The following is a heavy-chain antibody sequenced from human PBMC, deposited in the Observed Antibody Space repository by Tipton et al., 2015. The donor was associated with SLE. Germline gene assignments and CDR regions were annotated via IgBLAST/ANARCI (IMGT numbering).Heavy chain of an antibody. CDR3: TLGGSSSHTSSYAYYYMDV. CDR2: IPYDGSNK. D-gene: IGHD6-6*01. J-gene: IGHJ6*03. CDR1: GFTFSTYP. V-gene: IGHV3-30*04. Sequence: SLRLSCAASGFTFSTYPMHWVRQAPGKGLEWVAVIPYDGSNKYYADSVKGRFSISRDNSKNTLYPEMNSLRVEDTAVYFCTLGGSSSHTSSYAYYYMDVWGRGTTVTVSS.